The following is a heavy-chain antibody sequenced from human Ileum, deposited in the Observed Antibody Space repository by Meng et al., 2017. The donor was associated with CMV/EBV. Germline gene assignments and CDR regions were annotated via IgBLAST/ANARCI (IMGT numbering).Heavy chain of an antibody. V-gene: IGHV4-61*02. CDR2: TYATGND. J-gene: IGHJ4*02. D-gene: IGHD4-11*01. CDR1: GDSITSGVYY. Sequence: CTVSGDSITSGVYYWNWIRQPAGEGLEWIGRTYATGNDNYNPSLQSRVTISVDTSKNQFSLKLRSVTAADTAVYYCARGRPYSDYLDYWGQGSLVTVSS. CDR3: ARGRPYSDYLDY.